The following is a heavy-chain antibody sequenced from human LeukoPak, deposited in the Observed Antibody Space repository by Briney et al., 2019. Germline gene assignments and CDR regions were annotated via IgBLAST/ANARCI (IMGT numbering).Heavy chain of an antibody. V-gene: IGHV4-61*02. Sequence: SETLSLICTVSGGSISSGGHYWSWIRQPAGKGLEYLGRIYSTGSTNYNPSLRSRVTISADTSKNHFSLKLSSVTAADTAVYYCARDQTYSGSGIYTYFDYWGQGILVTVSS. J-gene: IGHJ4*02. CDR3: ARDQTYSGSGIYTYFDY. D-gene: IGHD3-10*01. CDR2: IYSTGST. CDR1: GGSISSGGHY.